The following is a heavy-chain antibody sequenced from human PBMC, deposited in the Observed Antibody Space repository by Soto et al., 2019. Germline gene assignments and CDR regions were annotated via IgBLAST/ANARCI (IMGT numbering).Heavy chain of an antibody. V-gene: IGHV3-49*03. D-gene: IGHD2-2*01. CDR2: IRSKAYGETA. CDR1: GFTFSYYA. Sequence: PGESLKISCTGSGFTFSYYAISWSRQAPWKGLEWVGVIRSKAYGETADYAASVKGRFTTLRDDSKSIAYLQMNSLQSEDTGVYYCTKYTYTSRYSYFGMDVWGHGPRSPSP. CDR3: TKYTYTSRYSYFGMDV. J-gene: IGHJ6*02.